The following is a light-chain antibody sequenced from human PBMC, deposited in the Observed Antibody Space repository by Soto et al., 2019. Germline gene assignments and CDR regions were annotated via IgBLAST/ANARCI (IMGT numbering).Light chain of an antibody. J-gene: IGKJ1*01. CDR1: QSISSW. V-gene: IGKV1-5*03. CDR2: KAS. Sequence: DSHMPQPPAPRSSYVGDRVTITCRASQSISSWLAWYQQKPGKAPKLLIYKASSLESGVPSRFSGSGSGTEFTLTISSLQPDDFATYYCKQANSFPRTFGQGAKV. CDR3: KQANSFPRT.